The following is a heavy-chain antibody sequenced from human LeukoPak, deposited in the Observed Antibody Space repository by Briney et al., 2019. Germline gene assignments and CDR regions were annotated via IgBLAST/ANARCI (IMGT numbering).Heavy chain of an antibody. J-gene: IGHJ4*02. CDR1: GYTFTSYG. D-gene: IGHD3-9*01. V-gene: IGHV1-18*04. CDR3: ARWVVRYFDWSYYFDY. CDR2: ISAYNGNT. Sequence: ASVKVSCKASGYTFTSYGISWVRQAPGQGREWMGWISAYNGNTNYAQKLQGRVTMTTDTSTSTAYMELRSLRSDDTAVYYCARWVVRYFDWSYYFDYWGQGTLVTVSS.